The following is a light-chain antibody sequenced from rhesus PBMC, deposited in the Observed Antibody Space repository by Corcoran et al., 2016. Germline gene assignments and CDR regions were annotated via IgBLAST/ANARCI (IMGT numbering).Light chain of an antibody. Sequence: DIQMTQSPSSLSASVGDRVTITCRASQGISNWLAWYHQKPGKAPKLLIYRAANLETGVPSRFSGSGAGTDFPLTISSLQPEDIATYYCQQHDNSPPYSFGQWTKVEIK. CDR1: QGISNW. V-gene: IGKV1-69*01. CDR2: RAA. J-gene: IGKJ2*01. CDR3: QQHDNSPPYS.